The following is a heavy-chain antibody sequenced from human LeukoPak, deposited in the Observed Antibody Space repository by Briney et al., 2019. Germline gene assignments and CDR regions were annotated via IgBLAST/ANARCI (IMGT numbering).Heavy chain of an antibody. V-gene: IGHV1-46*01. CDR1: GYTFTSYY. J-gene: IGHJ3*02. CDR2: INPSGGST. D-gene: IGHD3-3*01. Sequence: GASVKVSCKASGYTFTSYYMHWVRPAPGQGLEWMGIINPSGGSTSYAQKFQGRVTMTRDTSTSTVYMELSSLRSEDTAVYYCARDDPGTAYYDFWSGASVSAFDIWGQGTMVTVSS. CDR3: ARDDPGTAYYDFWSGASVSAFDI.